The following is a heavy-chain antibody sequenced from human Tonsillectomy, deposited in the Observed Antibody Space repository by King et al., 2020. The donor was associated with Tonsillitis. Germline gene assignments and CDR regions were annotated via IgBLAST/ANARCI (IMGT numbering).Heavy chain of an antibody. J-gene: IGHJ4*02. Sequence: VQLVESGGGLVQPGGSLRLSCSASGFTFSSYAMHWVRQATGKGLDYVTLISTNGGSTYYAVSVKGRFTISRDNSKNTLYLQMSSLRVEDTAVYYCVKDLRPSKDDYQPFAPRWGQGSLVTVSS. CDR3: VKDLRPSKDDYQPFAPR. CDR2: ISTNGGST. V-gene: IGHV3-64D*06. CDR1: GFTFSSYA. D-gene: IGHD5-24*01.